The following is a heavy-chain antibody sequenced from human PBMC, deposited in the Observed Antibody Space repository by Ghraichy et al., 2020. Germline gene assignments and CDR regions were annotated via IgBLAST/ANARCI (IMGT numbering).Heavy chain of an antibody. D-gene: IGHD3-16*01. V-gene: IGHV3-23*01. CDR1: GFIFSNYA. CDR2: ISESGGST. CDR3: AKHEGEH. Sequence: GESLNISCAASGFIFSNYAMTWVRQAPGKGLEWVSGISESGGSTYYADSVKGRFTISRDNSKNTLYLQMNSLKVDDTAVYYCAKHEGEHWGQGTLVSVSS. J-gene: IGHJ4*02.